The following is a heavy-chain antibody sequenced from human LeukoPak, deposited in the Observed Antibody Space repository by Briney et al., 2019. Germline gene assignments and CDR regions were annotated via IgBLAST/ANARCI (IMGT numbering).Heavy chain of an antibody. J-gene: IGHJ4*02. CDR1: GYTFTSYY. V-gene: IGHV1-46*01. Sequence: GASVKVSCKASGYTFTSYYIHWVRQAPGQGLEWMGIINPSGGSTSYAQKFQGRVTMTRDMSTSTVYMELSSLRSEDTAVYYCARDMWRYCSGGSCYSGGIDYWGQGTLVTVSS. CDR2: INPSGGST. CDR3: ARDMWRYCSGGSCYSGGIDY. D-gene: IGHD2-15*01.